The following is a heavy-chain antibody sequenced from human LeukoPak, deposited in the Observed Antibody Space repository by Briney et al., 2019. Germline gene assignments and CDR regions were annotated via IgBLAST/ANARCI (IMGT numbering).Heavy chain of an antibody. V-gene: IGHV4-34*01. Sequence: SETLSLTCAVYGVSFSGYYWSWIRQPPGKGLEWIGSIYYSGSTYYNPSLKSRVTISVDTSKNQFSLKLSSVTAADTAVYYCARRINSSSWLRGAYFDYWGQGTLVTVSS. CDR1: GVSFSGYY. J-gene: IGHJ4*02. D-gene: IGHD6-13*01. CDR2: IYYSGST. CDR3: ARRINSSSWLRGAYFDY.